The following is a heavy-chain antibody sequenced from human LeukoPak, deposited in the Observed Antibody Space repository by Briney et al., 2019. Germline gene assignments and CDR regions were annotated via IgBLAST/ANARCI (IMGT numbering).Heavy chain of an antibody. V-gene: IGHV3-53*01. Sequence: GGSLRLSCAASGFTVSSNYMSWVRQAPGKGLEWVSVIYSGGSTYYADSVKGRFTISRDTSKNTLYLQMNSLKTEDTAVYYCTTAGYPDYWGQGTLVTVSS. CDR1: GFTVSSNY. J-gene: IGHJ4*02. CDR3: TTAGYPDY. CDR2: IYSGGST. D-gene: IGHD3-16*02.